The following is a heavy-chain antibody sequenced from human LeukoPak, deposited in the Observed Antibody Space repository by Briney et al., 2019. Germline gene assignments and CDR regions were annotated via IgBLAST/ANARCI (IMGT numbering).Heavy chain of an antibody. CDR3: ARVKQQLVRLLGRDTTYYYYYYMDV. V-gene: IGHV3-7*01. J-gene: IGHJ6*03. CDR1: GFTFSSYT. D-gene: IGHD6-13*01. CDR2: IKQDGSEK. Sequence: GGSLRLSCAASGFTFSSYTMNWVRQAPGKGLEWVANIKQDGSEKHYVDSVKGRFTISRDNAKNSLFLQMNSLRAEDTAVYFCARVKQQLVRLLGRDTTYYYYYYMDVWGKGTTVTVSS.